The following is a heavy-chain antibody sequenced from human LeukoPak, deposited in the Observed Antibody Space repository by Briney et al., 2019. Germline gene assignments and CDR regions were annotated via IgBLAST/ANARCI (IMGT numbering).Heavy chain of an antibody. J-gene: IGHJ4*02. D-gene: IGHD6-19*01. CDR2: IYSGGST. CDR3: ARYSEEAGPFDY. CDR1: GFTFSSYD. Sequence: SGGSLRLSCAASGFTFSSYDMNWVRQAPGKGLEWVSVIYSGGSTYYADSVKGRFTISRDNSKNTLYLQMNSLRAEDTAVYYCARYSEEAGPFDYWGQGTLVTVSS. V-gene: IGHV3-53*01.